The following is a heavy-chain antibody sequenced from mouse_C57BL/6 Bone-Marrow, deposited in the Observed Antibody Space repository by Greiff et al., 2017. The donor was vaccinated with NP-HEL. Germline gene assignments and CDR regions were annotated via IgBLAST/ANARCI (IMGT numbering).Heavy chain of an antibody. J-gene: IGHJ1*03. D-gene: IGHD4-1*01. CDR2: ISNLAYSI. CDR1: GFTFSDYG. CDR3: ARLTGGYWYFDV. Sequence: EVKLVESGGGLVQPGGSLKLSCAASGFTFSDYGMAWVRQAPRKGPEWVAFISNLAYSIYYADTVTGRFTIARENAKNTLYLEMSILRSEDTAMYYCARLTGGYWYFDVWGTGTTVTVSS. V-gene: IGHV5-15*01.